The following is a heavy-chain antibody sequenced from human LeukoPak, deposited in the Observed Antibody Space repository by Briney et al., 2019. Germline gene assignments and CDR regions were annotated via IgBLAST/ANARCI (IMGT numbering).Heavy chain of an antibody. CDR3: AREGITGTSYDAFDI. CDR2: INPNSGGT. J-gene: IGHJ3*02. Sequence: GASVKVSCKASGYTFTGYYMHWVRQAPGQGLEWMGWINPNSGGTNYAQKFQGRVTMTRDTSISTAYMELGRLRSDDTAVYYCAREGITGTSYDAFDIWGQGTMVTVSS. CDR1: GYTFTGYY. V-gene: IGHV1-2*02. D-gene: IGHD1-20*01.